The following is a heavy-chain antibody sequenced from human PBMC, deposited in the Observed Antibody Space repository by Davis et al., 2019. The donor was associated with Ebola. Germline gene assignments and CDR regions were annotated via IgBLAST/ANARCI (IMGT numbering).Heavy chain of an antibody. CDR1: GFVFSSYV. J-gene: IGHJ4*02. CDR2: ISGSTGNT. V-gene: IGHV3-23*01. CDR3: VKKGHYDSSGYYGPFDY. D-gene: IGHD3-22*01. Sequence: GGSLRLSCAASGFVFSSYVMTWVRQAPGKGLEWVSTISGSTGNTHYADSVKGRFTISRDNSKNTLYLQMNSLRAEDTALYYCVKKGHYDSSGYYGPFDYWGQGTLVTVSS.